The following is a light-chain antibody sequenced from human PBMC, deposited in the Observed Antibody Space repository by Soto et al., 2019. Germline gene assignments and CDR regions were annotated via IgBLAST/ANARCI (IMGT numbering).Light chain of an antibody. J-gene: IGKJ1*01. CDR2: DAS. CDR3: QQRSKWPRT. CDR1: QSVSSY. Sequence: EIVLTQSPATLSLSPWERAALSCIASQSVSSYLAWYQQKPGQAPRLLIYDASNRATGIPARFSGSGSGTDFTLTISSLEPEDFAVYYCQQRSKWPRTFGQGTKVDIK. V-gene: IGKV3-11*01.